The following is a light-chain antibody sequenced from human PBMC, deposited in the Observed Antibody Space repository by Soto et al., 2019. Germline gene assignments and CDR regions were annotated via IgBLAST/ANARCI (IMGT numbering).Light chain of an antibody. V-gene: IGKV1-5*03. Sequence: DIQMTQSPSTLSASVGDRVTITCRASQSISSWLAWYQQKPGKAPKLLIYKASSLESGVPSRFSGSGSGTEFTLTISSLQPDDFATYYCQQYNSYHMYTFGQGTKVDIK. CDR1: QSISSW. J-gene: IGKJ2*01. CDR3: QQYNSYHMYT. CDR2: KAS.